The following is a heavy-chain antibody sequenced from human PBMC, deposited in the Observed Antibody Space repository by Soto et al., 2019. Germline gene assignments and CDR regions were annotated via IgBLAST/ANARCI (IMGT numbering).Heavy chain of an antibody. CDR1: GFPFSTSA. D-gene: IGHD2-8*01. CDR2: ISDSSRTI. J-gene: IGHJ4*02. V-gene: IGHV3-48*02. Sequence: EVRLVESGGGLVQPGGSLRLSCAASGFPFSTSAMNWVRQAPGKGPEWVAYISDSSRTIYYADSVRGRFTISRDNARTSLYLQMNRVRDEDTAVYYCARELLVYGGDYFDFWGQGTQVTVSS. CDR3: ARELLVYGGDYFDF.